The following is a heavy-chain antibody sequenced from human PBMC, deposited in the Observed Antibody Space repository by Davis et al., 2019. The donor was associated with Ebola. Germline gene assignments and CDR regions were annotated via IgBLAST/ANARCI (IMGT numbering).Heavy chain of an antibody. Sequence: PSETLSLTCAVYGGSFSGYYWSWIRQPPGKGLEWIGYIYYSGSTNYNPSLKSRVTISVDTSKNQFSLKLSSVTAADTAVYYCARVATGYCSSTSCYDYWGQGTLVTVSS. CDR2: IYYSGST. CDR1: GGSFSGYY. D-gene: IGHD2-2*01. CDR3: ARVATGYCSSTSCYDY. V-gene: IGHV4-59*01. J-gene: IGHJ4*02.